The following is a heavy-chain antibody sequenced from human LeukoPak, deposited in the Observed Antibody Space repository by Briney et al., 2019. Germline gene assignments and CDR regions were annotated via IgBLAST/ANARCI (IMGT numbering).Heavy chain of an antibody. CDR3: ASLPDSSGWSSYYFDY. CDR1: GYTLTELS. CDR2: FDPEDGET. Sequence: ASVKVSCKVSGYTLTELSMHWVRQAPGKELEWMGGFDPEDGETIYAQKFQGRVTMTEDTSTDTAYMELSSLRSEDTAVYYCASLPDSSGWSSYYFDYWGQGTLVTVSS. D-gene: IGHD6-19*01. V-gene: IGHV1-24*01. J-gene: IGHJ4*02.